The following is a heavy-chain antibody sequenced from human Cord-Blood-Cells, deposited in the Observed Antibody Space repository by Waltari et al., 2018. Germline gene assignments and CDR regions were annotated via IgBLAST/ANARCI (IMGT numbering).Heavy chain of an antibody. D-gene: IGHD2-2*02. Sequence: QVQPVQSGAEVKKPGASVKVSCKASGYTFTSYAMHWVRQAPGQRLEWMGWINAGNGNTKYSQKFKGRVTITRDTSASTAYMELSSLRSEGTAVYYCARGDCSSTSCYSHFDYWGQGTLVTVSS. CDR2: INAGNGNT. V-gene: IGHV1-3*01. CDR1: GYTFTSYA. CDR3: ARGDCSSTSCYSHFDY. J-gene: IGHJ4*02.